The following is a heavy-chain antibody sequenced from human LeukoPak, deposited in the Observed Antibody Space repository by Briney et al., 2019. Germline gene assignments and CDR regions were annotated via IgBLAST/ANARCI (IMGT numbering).Heavy chain of an antibody. Sequence: SETLSLTCTVSGDSTSNFYWTRIRQSPGKGLEWIGNIHYSGSSVYNPSLKSRVTISIDTSRRRFFLKLNSVTAADTAVYFCALAPNSNWFDFWGPGTLVTVSS. J-gene: IGHJ5*01. CDR3: ALAPNSNWFDF. V-gene: IGHV4-59*03. D-gene: IGHD2-8*01. CDR2: IHYSGSS. CDR1: GDSTSNFY.